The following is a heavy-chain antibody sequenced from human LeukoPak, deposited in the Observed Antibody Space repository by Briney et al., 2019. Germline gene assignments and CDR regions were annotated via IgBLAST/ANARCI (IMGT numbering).Heavy chain of an antibody. V-gene: IGHV1-69*10. Sequence: GASXXXSCXXSGGTFSSYAISWVRQAPGQGLEXXXXXXXXFGIANYAQKFQGRVTITADKSTSTAYMELSSLRSEDTAVYYCARVPETAYYYDSSGYEFDYWGQGTLVTVSS. CDR1: GGTFSSYA. D-gene: IGHD3-22*01. J-gene: IGHJ4*02. CDR3: ARVPETAYYYDSSGYEFDY. CDR2: XXXXFGIA.